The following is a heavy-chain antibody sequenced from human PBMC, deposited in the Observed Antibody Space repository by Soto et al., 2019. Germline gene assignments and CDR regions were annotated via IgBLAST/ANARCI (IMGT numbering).Heavy chain of an antibody. D-gene: IGHD3-22*01. CDR2: ISWNSGSI. Sequence: EVQLVESGGGLVQPGRSLRLSCAASGFTFDDYAMHWVRQAPGKGLEWVSGISWNSGSIGYADSVKGRFTISRDNAKNSLYLQMNSLRAEDTALYYCAKDVAVIPHYFDYWGQGTLVTVSS. J-gene: IGHJ4*02. V-gene: IGHV3-9*01. CDR3: AKDVAVIPHYFDY. CDR1: GFTFDDYA.